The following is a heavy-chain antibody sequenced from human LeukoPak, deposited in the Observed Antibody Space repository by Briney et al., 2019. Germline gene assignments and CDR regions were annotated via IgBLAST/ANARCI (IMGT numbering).Heavy chain of an antibody. D-gene: IGHD1-14*01. Sequence: ASVKVSCKASGYTFTSYGISWVRQAPGQGLEWMGWISAYNGNTNYAQKLQGRVTMTRDTSTSTVYMELSSLRSEDTAVYYCARGTTFWDAFDIWGQGTMVTVSS. CDR3: ARGTTFWDAFDI. V-gene: IGHV1-18*01. CDR2: ISAYNGNT. J-gene: IGHJ3*02. CDR1: GYTFTSYG.